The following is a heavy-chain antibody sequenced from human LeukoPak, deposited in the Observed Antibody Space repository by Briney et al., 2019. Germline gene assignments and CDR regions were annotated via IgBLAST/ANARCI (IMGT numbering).Heavy chain of an antibody. Sequence: SETLSLTCTVSGGSISSSSYYWGWIRQPPGKGLEWIGSIYYSGSTYYNPSLKSRVTISVDTSKNQFSLKLSSVTAADTAVYYCASDDYNKYVGGPFDYWGQGTLVTVSS. CDR2: IYYSGST. V-gene: IGHV4-39*07. J-gene: IGHJ4*02. CDR1: GGSISSSSYY. CDR3: ASDDYNKYVGGPFDY. D-gene: IGHD4-11*01.